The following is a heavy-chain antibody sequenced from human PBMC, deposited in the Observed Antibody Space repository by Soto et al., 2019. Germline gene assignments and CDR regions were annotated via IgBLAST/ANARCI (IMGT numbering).Heavy chain of an antibody. CDR3: ARAFAGFGAYWYFDL. CDR1: GGSITDYY. Sequence: SETLSLTCTVSGGSITDYYWSWIRQPPGKALEWIGYGYHSVSIHYNPSLKTRVTISVHTSEIQFSLRLSSVTAADTAVYYCARAFAGFGAYWYFDLCGRGTLVTVSS. CDR2: GYHSVSI. J-gene: IGHJ2*01. V-gene: IGHV4-59*01. D-gene: IGHD3-16*01.